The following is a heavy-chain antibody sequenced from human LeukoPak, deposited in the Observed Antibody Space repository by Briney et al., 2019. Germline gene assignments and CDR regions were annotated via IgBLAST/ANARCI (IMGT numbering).Heavy chain of an antibody. Sequence: PSETLSLTCAVYGGSFSGYYWSWIRQPPGKGLEWIGEINHSGSTNYNPSLKSRVTISVDTSKNQFSLKLSSVTAADTAVYYCARAFHDILTGDMPRTPHWFDPWGQGTLVTVSS. V-gene: IGHV4-34*01. D-gene: IGHD3-9*01. J-gene: IGHJ5*02. CDR2: INHSGST. CDR3: ARAFHDILTGDMPRTPHWFDP. CDR1: GGSFSGYY.